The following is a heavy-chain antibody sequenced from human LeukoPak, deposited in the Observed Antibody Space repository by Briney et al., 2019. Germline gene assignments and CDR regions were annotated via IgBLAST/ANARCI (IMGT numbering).Heavy chain of an antibody. CDR3: TSDTFGEHDH. D-gene: IGHD3-10*01. V-gene: IGHV3-74*01. Sequence: GGSLRLSCAASGFTFSSYWMHWVRQAPGKGLVWVSRITPDGSTSTYADSVKGRFAISRDNAKNTLFLQMNNLRAEDTALYYCTSDTFGEHDHWGQGTLVSVSS. CDR1: GFTFSSYW. J-gene: IGHJ4*02. CDR2: ITPDGSTS.